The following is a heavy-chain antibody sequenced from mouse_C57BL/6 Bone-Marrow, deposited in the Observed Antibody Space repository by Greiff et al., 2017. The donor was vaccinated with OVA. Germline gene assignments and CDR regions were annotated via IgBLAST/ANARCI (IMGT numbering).Heavy chain of an antibody. Sequence: VQLQQSGPGLVQPSQSLSITCTVSGFSLTSYGVHWVRQSPGKGLEWLGVIWSGGSTDYNAAFIYRLSISKDNSKSQVFFKMNSLQADDKAIYYCAIPTERDYWGQGTSVTVST. CDR2: IWSGGST. J-gene: IGHJ4*01. D-gene: IGHD4-1*02. CDR3: AIPTERDY. CDR1: GFSLTSYG. V-gene: IGHV2-2*01.